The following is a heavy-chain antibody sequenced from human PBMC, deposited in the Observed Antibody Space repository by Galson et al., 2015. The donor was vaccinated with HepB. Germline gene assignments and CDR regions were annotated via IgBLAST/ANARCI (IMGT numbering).Heavy chain of an antibody. CDR1: GYTFTTYG. D-gene: IGHD3-10*01. V-gene: IGHV1-3*04. CDR3: AKDPGHYGSGERSDY. J-gene: IGHJ4*02. Sequence: SVKVSCKASGYTFTTYGLHWVRQAPGQRLEWMGWINTGNGNTRYSEKFQGRVTITRDTYASTAYMELNSLRAEDTAVYYCAKDPGHYGSGERSDYWGQGTLVTVSS. CDR2: INTGNGNT.